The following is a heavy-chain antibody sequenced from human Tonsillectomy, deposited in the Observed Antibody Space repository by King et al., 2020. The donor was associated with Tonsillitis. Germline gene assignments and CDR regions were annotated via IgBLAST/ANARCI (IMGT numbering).Heavy chain of an antibody. CDR2: LNPNSGST. J-gene: IGHJ6*03. Sequence: QLVQSGAEVKKPGASVKVSCKASGYTFTSYDINWVRQATGQGLEWRGWLNPNSGSTGYAQKFQGRVTMTRNTSISTAYMELSSLRSEDTAVYYCARAGRRLVPNYYYYMDVWGKGTTVTVSS. V-gene: IGHV1-8*01. CDR3: ARAGRRLVPNYYYYMDV. CDR1: GYTFTSYD. D-gene: IGHD2-2*01.